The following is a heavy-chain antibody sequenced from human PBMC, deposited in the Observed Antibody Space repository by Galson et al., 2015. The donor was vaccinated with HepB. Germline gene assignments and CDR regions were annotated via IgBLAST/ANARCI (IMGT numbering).Heavy chain of an antibody. Sequence: SVKVSCKASGYTFTSYSMHWVRQAPGQGLEWMGIINPSGGSTSYAQKFQGRVTMTRDTSTGTVYMELSSLRSEDTAVYYCARSLTTVVNVLPYYYYYYMDVWGKGTTVTVSS. CDR1: GYTFTSYS. V-gene: IGHV1-46*01. CDR3: ARSLTTVVNVLPYYYYYYMDV. D-gene: IGHD4-23*01. J-gene: IGHJ6*03. CDR2: INPSGGST.